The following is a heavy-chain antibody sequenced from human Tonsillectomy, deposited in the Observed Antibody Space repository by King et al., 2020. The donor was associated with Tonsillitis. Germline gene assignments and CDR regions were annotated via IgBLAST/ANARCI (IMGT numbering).Heavy chain of an antibody. CDR1: GFTFSNAW. D-gene: IGHD3-10*01. CDR3: STDIEDGSGRY. Sequence: VQLVESGGGLVKPGGSLRLSCAASGFTFSNAWMSWVRQAPGKGLEWVGRIKSKTDGGTTDYAAPVKGRFTISRDDSKNTLYLQMNSLKTEDTAVYYCSTDIEDGSGRYWGQGTLVTVSS. J-gene: IGHJ4*02. CDR2: IKSKTDGGTT. V-gene: IGHV3-15*01.